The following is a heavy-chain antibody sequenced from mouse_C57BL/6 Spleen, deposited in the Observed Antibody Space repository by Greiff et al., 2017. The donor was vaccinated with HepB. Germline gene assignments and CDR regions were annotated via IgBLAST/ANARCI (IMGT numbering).Heavy chain of an antibody. J-gene: IGHJ3*01. V-gene: IGHV1-66*01. CDR3: ARQTAQATGFAY. D-gene: IGHD3-2*02. Sequence: QVQLQQSGPELVKPGASVKISCKASGYSFTSYYIHWVKQRPGQGLEWIGWIYPGSGNTKYNEKFKGKATLTADTSSSTAYMQLSSLTSEDSAVYCGARQTAQATGFAYWGQGTLVTVSA. CDR1: GYSFTSYY. CDR2: IYPGSGNT.